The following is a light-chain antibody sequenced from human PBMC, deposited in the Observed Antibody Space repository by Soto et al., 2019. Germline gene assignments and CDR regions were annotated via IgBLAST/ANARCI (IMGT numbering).Light chain of an antibody. Sequence: QSALTQPASVSGSPGQSITISCTGTSSDVGGYNDVSWYQQHPGKSPKLMIYDVSNRPSGVSNRFSGSKSGNTASLTISGLQAEDEADYYCISYTSSSTLGVFGGGTKVTVL. CDR2: DVS. J-gene: IGLJ2*01. CDR1: SSDVGGYND. V-gene: IGLV2-14*01. CDR3: ISYTSSSTLGV.